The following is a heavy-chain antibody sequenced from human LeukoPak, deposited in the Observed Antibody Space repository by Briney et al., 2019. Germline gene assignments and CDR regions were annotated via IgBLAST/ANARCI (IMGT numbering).Heavy chain of an antibody. CDR3: ARDWVPNYYGSGSSPSPFDY. CDR2: INPNSGGT. D-gene: IGHD3-10*01. Sequence: ASVKVSCKASGYTFTGYYMHWVRQAPGQGLEWMGWINPNSGGTNYAQKFQGRVTMTRDTSISTAYMELSRLRSDDTAVYYCARDWVPNYYGSGSSPSPFDYWGQGTLVTVSS. J-gene: IGHJ4*02. CDR1: GYTFTGYY. V-gene: IGHV1-2*02.